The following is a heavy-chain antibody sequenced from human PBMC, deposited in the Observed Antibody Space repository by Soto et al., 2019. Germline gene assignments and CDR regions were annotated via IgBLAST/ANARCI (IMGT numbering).Heavy chain of an antibody. CDR1: GFTFSSYS. J-gene: IGHJ4*02. V-gene: IGHV3-21*01. CDR2: ISSSSSYI. Sequence: GVSLRLSCAASGFTFSSYSMNWVRQAPGKGLEWVSSISSSSSYIYYADSVKGRFTISRDNAKNSLYLQMNSLRAGDTAVYYCARDIGMLRGLIDYWGQGTLVTVSS. D-gene: IGHD3-10*01. CDR3: ARDIGMLRGLIDY.